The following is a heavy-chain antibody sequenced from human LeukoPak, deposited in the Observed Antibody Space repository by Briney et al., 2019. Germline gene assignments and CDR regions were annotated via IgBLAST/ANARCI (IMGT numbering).Heavy chain of an antibody. J-gene: IGHJ5*02. CDR3: AKEPIPGGYPNNWFDP. Sequence: GGSLRLSCASSGFSFSSYAMRWVRAAPGGGVEWVSAISGSGGSTYYADSVKGRSTISRDKSKNKLYLQMNNLRAGDTAVYYCAKEPIPGGYPNNWFDPWGQGTLVTVSS. CDR1: GFSFSSYA. CDR2: ISGSGGST. D-gene: IGHD3-10*01. V-gene: IGHV3-23*01.